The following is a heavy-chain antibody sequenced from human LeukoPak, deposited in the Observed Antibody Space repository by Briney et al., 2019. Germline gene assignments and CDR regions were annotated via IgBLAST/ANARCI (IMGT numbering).Heavy chain of an antibody. V-gene: IGHV3-21*01. D-gene: IGHD6-13*01. CDR1: GFTFSSYS. Sequence: GGSLRLSCAASGFTFSSYSMHWVRQAPGKGLEWVSSINGDSSYIYYADAVKGRFFISRDNAKNSLYLHMNSLRAEDTAVYYCARDAATDDAFDIWGQGTMVTVSS. J-gene: IGHJ3*02. CDR3: ARDAATDDAFDI. CDR2: INGDSSYI.